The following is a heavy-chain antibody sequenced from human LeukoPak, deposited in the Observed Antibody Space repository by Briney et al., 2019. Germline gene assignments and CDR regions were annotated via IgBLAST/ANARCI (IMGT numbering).Heavy chain of an antibody. Sequence: GGSLRLSCVPSGFTFSSYGMTWVRQAPGKGLEWVSAISGSGGSTFYADSIKGRFTIYRDNSKNTLYLQMNRLRAEDTAVYYCAKDRRLAAFDYGGQGTLVTASS. CDR3: AKDRRLAAFDY. CDR1: GFTFSSYG. D-gene: IGHD6-25*01. V-gene: IGHV3-23*01. J-gene: IGHJ4*02. CDR2: ISGSGGST.